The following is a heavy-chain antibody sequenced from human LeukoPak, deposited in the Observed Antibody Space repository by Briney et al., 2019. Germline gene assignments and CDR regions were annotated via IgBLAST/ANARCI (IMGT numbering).Heavy chain of an antibody. CDR3: ARMVGGYDFWSCSQIYYFDY. J-gene: IGHJ4*02. CDR1: GGSIRSYY. V-gene: IGHV4-59*01. CDR2: IYYSGST. D-gene: IGHD3-3*01. Sequence: SETLSLTCTVSGGSIRSYYWSWLRQPPGRGLERDGYIYYSGSTNYNPSLKSRVTISVDTSKNQFSLKLSSVTAADTAVYCCARMVGGYDFWSCSQIYYFDYWGQGTLVTVSS.